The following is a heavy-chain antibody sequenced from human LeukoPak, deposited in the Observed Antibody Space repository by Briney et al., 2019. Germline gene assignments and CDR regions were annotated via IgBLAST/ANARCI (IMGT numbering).Heavy chain of an antibody. V-gene: IGHV1-18*01. CDR2: IIGNNDNP. Sequence: ASVKVSCKTSGYTFSNFGINWVRQSPGQRLEWMGWIIGNNDNPNYGQKIQGRFTVTTDSSTSTAYMELRNLRFDDTAVYYCARDGTSTDDYWGQGTLVTASS. CDR3: ARDGTSTDDY. CDR1: GYTFSNFG. J-gene: IGHJ4*02. D-gene: IGHD2-2*01.